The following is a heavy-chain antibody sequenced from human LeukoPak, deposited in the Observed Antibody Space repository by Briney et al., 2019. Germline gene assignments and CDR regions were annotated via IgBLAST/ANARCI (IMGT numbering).Heavy chain of an antibody. Sequence: GGSLRLSCAASGFTFSSYWMSWVRQPPGKGLEWVDNITQDGSERYYVDSVKGRFTISRDNAKKSVYLQMNSLRGEDTAVYYCAADGGPFDDWGQGTLVTVSS. J-gene: IGHJ4*02. CDR3: AADGGPFDD. CDR2: ITQDGSER. CDR1: GFTFSSYW. V-gene: IGHV3-7*01. D-gene: IGHD3-3*01.